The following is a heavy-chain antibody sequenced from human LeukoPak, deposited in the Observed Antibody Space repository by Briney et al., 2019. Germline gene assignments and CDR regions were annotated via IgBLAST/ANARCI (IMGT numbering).Heavy chain of an antibody. CDR3: ASNSMVRGKGTDY. CDR2: ISSSSSAI. J-gene: IGHJ4*02. CDR1: GFAFSSYS. D-gene: IGHD3-10*01. Sequence: GGSLRLSCAASGFAFSSYSMNWVRQAPGKGLEWVSYISSSSSAIYYADSVKGRFTISRDNAKNSLYLQMNSLRAEDTAVYYCASNSMVRGKGTDYWGQGTLVTVSS. V-gene: IGHV3-48*04.